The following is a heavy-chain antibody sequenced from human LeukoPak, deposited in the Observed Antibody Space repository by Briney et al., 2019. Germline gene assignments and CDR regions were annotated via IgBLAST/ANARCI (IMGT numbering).Heavy chain of an antibody. D-gene: IGHD2-2*01. CDR1: GFILSNYW. CDR2: IKHDGSDK. V-gene: IGHV3-7*01. CDR3: ARILPLRVPAAMGD. J-gene: IGHJ4*02. Sequence: PGGSLRLSCAASGFILSNYWMTWVRQSPGKGLEWVANIKHDGSDKYFVDSVKGRFTISRDNAKNSLHLQMNSLRAEDTAVYYCARILPLRVPAAMGDWGQGTLVTVSS.